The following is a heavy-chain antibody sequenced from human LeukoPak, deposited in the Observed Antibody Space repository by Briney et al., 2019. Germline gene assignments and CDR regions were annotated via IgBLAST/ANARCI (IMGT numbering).Heavy chain of an antibody. CDR2: IYPSGNT. D-gene: IGHD5-24*01. Sequence: GRSLRLSCAASGFTFSDNYMSWVRQAPGRGLEWVSLIYPSGNTYYADSVRGRFTISRDNSKNTLYLQMNTLRAEDTAVYYRARTFRSGDGYKVGYFDYWGQGTLVTVSS. CDR3: ARTFRSGDGYKVGYFDY. J-gene: IGHJ4*02. CDR1: GFTFSDNY. V-gene: IGHV3-53*01.